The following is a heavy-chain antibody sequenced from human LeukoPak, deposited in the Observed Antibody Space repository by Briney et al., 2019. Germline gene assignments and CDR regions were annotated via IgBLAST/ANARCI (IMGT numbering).Heavy chain of an antibody. D-gene: IGHD3-22*01. V-gene: IGHV3-21*01. CDR3: VRVDSSGYGLHWGLDY. CDR2: ISTSSIYI. CDR1: GFTFSSYS. Sequence: PGGSLRLSCAASGFTFSSYSMNWVRQAPGKGLEWVSFISTSSIYIYYADSVKGRFTISRDNAKNSLYLQMNSLRAEDTAVYYCVRVDSSGYGLHWGLDYWGQGTLVTVSS. J-gene: IGHJ4*02.